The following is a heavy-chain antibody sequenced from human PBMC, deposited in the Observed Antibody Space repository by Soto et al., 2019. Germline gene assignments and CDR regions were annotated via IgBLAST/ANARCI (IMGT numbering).Heavy chain of an antibody. Sequence: ASVKVSCKASGGTFSSYAISWVRQAPGQGLEWMGGIIPIFGTANYAQKFQGRVTITADESTSTAYMELSSLRSEDTAVYYCARHYDFWSGPAPYYYYGMDVWGQGTTVTVSS. CDR1: GGTFSSYA. CDR2: IIPIFGTA. CDR3: ARHYDFWSGPAPYYYYGMDV. J-gene: IGHJ6*02. V-gene: IGHV1-69*13. D-gene: IGHD3-3*01.